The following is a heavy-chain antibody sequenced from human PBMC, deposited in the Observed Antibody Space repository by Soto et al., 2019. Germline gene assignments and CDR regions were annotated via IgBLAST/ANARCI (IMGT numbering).Heavy chain of an antibody. CDR1: GFTFSLSA. J-gene: IGHJ4*02. Sequence: EVQLLESGGGFVQPGESLRLSCAASGFTFSLSAMSWVRQAPGRGLDWVSSLSGGGSTTDYADSVKGRFTISRDNSKNTVHXQMNSLRAEDTAVYYCAKGXXYDILTGCDYWGQGALVTVSS. CDR3: AKGXXYDILTGCDY. CDR2: LSGGGSTT. D-gene: IGHD3-9*01. V-gene: IGHV3-23*01.